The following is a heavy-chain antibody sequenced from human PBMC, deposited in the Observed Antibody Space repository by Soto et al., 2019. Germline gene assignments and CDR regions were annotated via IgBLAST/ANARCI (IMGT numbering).Heavy chain of an antibody. CDR1: GFTFSSYA. J-gene: IGHJ4*02. Sequence: PGGSLRLSCAASGFTFSSYAMSWVRQAPGKGLEWVSAISGSGGSTYYADSVKGRFTISRDNSKNTLYLQMNSLRAEDTAVYYCAKDKASLGGWPDCSGGSCYSAGYYFDYWGQGTLVTVSS. CDR3: AKDKASLGGWPDCSGGSCYSAGYYFDY. D-gene: IGHD2-15*01. CDR2: ISGSGGST. V-gene: IGHV3-23*01.